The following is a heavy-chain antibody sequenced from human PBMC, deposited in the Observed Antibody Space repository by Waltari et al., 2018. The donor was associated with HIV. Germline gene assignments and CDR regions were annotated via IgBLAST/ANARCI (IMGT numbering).Heavy chain of an antibody. CDR1: GGSFSDYY. Sequence: QVQLQQWGAGLLKPSETLSLTCAVYGGSFSDYYWSWIRQPPGKGLEWIGGINHSGSTNYNPCLKSRVTISLDTSKNQFSLKLSSVTAADTAVYYCAISKEAFDIWGQGTMVTVSS. J-gene: IGHJ3*02. CDR2: INHSGST. V-gene: IGHV4-34*01. CDR3: AISKEAFDI.